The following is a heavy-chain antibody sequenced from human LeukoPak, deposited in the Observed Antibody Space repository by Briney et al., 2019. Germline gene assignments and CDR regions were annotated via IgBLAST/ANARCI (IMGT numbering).Heavy chain of an antibody. CDR2: ISYDGSNK. D-gene: IGHD2-2*01. J-gene: IGHJ5*02. CDR1: GFTFSSYA. V-gene: IGHV3-30-3*01. Sequence: GGSLRLSCAASGFTFSSYAMHWVRQAPGKGLEWVAVISYDGSNKYYADSVKGRFTISRDNSKSTLYLQMNSLRAEDTAMYYCASGDCSSTSCYNWGFDPWGQGILVTVSS. CDR3: ASGDCSSTSCYNWGFDP.